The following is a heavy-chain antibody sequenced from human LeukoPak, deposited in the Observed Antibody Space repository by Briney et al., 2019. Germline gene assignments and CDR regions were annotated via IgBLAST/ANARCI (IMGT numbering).Heavy chain of an antibody. Sequence: GGSLRLSCAASGLTFSNYWMSWVRQAPGKGLEWVANINQDGSDKFYVDSVNGRFTISRDNSKNTLYLQMNSLRAEDTAVYYCTNLRDAFDIWGQGTMVTVSS. V-gene: IGHV3-7*01. CDR1: GLTFSNYW. J-gene: IGHJ3*02. CDR2: INQDGSDK. CDR3: TNLRDAFDI.